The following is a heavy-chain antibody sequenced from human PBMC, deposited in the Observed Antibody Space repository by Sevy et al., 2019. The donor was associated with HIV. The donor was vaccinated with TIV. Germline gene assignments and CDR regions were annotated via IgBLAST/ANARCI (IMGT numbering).Heavy chain of an antibody. D-gene: IGHD3-10*02. V-gene: IGHV1-2*02. CDR2: INPNSGGT. CDR3: ARAAAGLYYDRDYFDY. CDR1: GYTFTGYY. J-gene: IGHJ4*02. Sequence: ASVKVSCKASGYTFTGYYIHWVRQAPGQGLEWMGRINPNSGGTNYAQKFQDRVTMTRDMSISTAYMELSRLRSDDTAVYYCARAAAGLYYDRDYFDYWGQGTLVTVSS.